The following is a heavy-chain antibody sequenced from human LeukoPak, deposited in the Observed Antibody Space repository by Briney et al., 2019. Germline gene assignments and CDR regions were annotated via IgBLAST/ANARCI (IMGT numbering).Heavy chain of an antibody. CDR2: ISENGGKT. Sequence: GGSLRLSCAASGFTFSTYAMSWVRQAPGKGLEWVSSISENGGKTYYADSVKGRFTISRDNSKNTLSLQMNSLRVEDTAIYYCAKDIQLSTWGLGTRVTVSS. J-gene: IGHJ3*01. D-gene: IGHD5-24*01. V-gene: IGHV3-23*01. CDR3: AKDIQLST. CDR1: GFTFSTYA.